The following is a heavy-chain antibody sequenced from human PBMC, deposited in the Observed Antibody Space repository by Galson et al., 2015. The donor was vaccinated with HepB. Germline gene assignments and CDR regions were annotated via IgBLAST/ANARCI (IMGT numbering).Heavy chain of an antibody. Sequence: SLRLSCAASGFTVSSNYMSWVRQAPGKGLEWVSVIYSGGSTYYADSVKGRFTISRDNSKNTLYLQMNSLRAEDTAVYYCARGIAAAGTRYFQHWGQGTLVTVSS. V-gene: IGHV3-66*01. CDR1: GFTVSSNY. D-gene: IGHD6-13*01. CDR3: ARGIAAAGTRYFQH. J-gene: IGHJ1*01. CDR2: IYSGGST.